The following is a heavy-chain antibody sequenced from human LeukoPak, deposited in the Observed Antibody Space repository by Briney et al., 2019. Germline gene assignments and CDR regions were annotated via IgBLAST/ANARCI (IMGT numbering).Heavy chain of an antibody. V-gene: IGHV4-39*01. D-gene: IGHD7-27*01. Sequence: SETLSLTCTVSGGSISSYYWGWIRQPPGKGLEWIGSIYYSGSTYYNPSLKSRVTISADTSKNQFSLKLSSVTAADTAAYYCARQLGSCLDYWGQGTLVTVSS. CDR1: GGSISSYY. CDR2: IYYSGST. J-gene: IGHJ4*02. CDR3: ARQLGSCLDY.